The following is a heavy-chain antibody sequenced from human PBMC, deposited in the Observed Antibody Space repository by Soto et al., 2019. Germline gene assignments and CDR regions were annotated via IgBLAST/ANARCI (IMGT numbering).Heavy chain of an antibody. V-gene: IGHV3-48*03. CDR1: GFIFSSYE. CDR3: ARETIVGATYFGY. D-gene: IGHD1-26*01. Sequence: GGSLRLSCEASGFIFSSYEMNWVRQAPGKGLEWLSYIRSDGSTIYYADSVKGRFTISRDNAKNSIYLHMNSLRAEDTAVYYCARETIVGATYFGYWGRGTLVTVSS. J-gene: IGHJ4*02. CDR2: IRSDGSTI.